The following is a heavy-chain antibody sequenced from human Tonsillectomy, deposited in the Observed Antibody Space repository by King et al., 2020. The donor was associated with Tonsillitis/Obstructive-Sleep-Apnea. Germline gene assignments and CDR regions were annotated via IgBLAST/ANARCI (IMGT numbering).Heavy chain of an antibody. Sequence: VQLVESGAEVKKPGSSVKVSCKTSGGTFSTYGVSWVRQAPGQRLEWMGGIIPFFEKANYAQNFQGRVTITADESTSTAYLELSSLRSEDTAVYYCASTDREYGDYDRISFDTWGQGTLVTVST. CDR1: GGTFSTYG. CDR2: IIPFFEKA. CDR3: ASTDREYGDYDRISFDT. J-gene: IGHJ4*02. V-gene: IGHV1-69*01. D-gene: IGHD4-17*01.